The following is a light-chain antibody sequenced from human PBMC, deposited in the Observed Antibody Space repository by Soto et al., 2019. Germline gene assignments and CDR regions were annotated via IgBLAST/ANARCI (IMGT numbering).Light chain of an antibody. V-gene: IGLV2-8*01. CDR3: TSYTGNTLVV. CDR1: SSDVGAYNF. J-gene: IGLJ2*01. Sequence: QSALTQLPSASGSPGQSVTISCTGTSSDVGAYNFVSWYQQYPGKAPRLLIYELTKRPSGVPDRFSGSRSGNTASLTVSGLQTEDEADDYCTSYTGNTLVVFGGGTQLTVL. CDR2: ELT.